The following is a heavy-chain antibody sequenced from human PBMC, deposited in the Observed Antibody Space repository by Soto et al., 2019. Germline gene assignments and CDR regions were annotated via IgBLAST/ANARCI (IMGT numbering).Heavy chain of an antibody. CDR1: GYTFTGYY. CDR3: AREGSGYCAFDI. D-gene: IGHD3-22*01. V-gene: IGHV1-2*02. J-gene: IGHJ3*02. Sequence: QVQLVQSGAEAKKPGASVKVSCQASGYTFTGYYMHWVRQAPGQGLEWMGWINPNPGATKFAQKFQCRVTMTRDTSSSTVYMELSRLRSDDTAVYYCAREGSGYCAFDIWGQGTRVSVSS. CDR2: INPNPGAT.